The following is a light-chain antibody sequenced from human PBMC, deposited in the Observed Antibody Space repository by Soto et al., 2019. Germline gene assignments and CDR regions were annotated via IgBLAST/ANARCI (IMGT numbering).Light chain of an antibody. CDR2: AAS. CDR1: QAITNY. Sequence: DIQMAQSPSSLSASVGDTVTITCRASQAITNYYLAWFQHKPGKAPKALIYAASSLQRGVPSKFSGSGSGTDFTLTISSLQPEDSATYYCQQYHAYPLTFGGGTKGEIK. CDR3: QQYHAYPLT. V-gene: IGKV1-16*02. J-gene: IGKJ4*01.